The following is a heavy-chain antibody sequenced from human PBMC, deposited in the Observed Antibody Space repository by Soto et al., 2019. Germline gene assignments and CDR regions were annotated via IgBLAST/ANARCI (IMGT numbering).Heavy chain of an antibody. D-gene: IGHD2-15*01. J-gene: IGHJ3*02. CDR1: GGTFSSYA. CDR2: IIPIFGTA. V-gene: IGHV1-69*13. Sequence: SVKVSCKASGGTFSSYAISWVRQAPGQGLEWMGGIIPIFGTANYAQKFQGRVTITADESTSTAYMELSSLRSEDTAVYYCARAXVDCSDGSCYSEDAFDIWGQGTMVTVSS. CDR3: ARAXVDCSDGSCYSEDAFDI.